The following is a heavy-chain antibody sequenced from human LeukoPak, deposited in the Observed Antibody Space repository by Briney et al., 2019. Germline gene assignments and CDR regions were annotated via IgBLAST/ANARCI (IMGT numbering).Heavy chain of an antibody. V-gene: IGHV4-34*01. CDR2: INHSGST. CDR3: ARGRTYYYDSSGSTNFDY. D-gene: IGHD3-22*01. J-gene: IGHJ4*02. Sequence: SETLSLTCAVYGGSFSGYYWSWIRQPPGKGLEWIGEINHSGSTNYNPSLKSRVTISVDTSKNQFSLKLSSVTAADTAVYYCARGRTYYYDSSGSTNFDYWGQGTLVTVSS. CDR1: GGSFSGYY.